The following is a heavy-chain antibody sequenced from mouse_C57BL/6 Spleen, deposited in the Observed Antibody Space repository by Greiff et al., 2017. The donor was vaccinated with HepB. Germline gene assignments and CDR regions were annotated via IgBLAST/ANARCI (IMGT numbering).Heavy chain of an antibody. Sequence: EVMLVESGGGLVKPGGSQKLSCAASGFTFSSYAMSWVRQTPEKRLEWVATISDGGSYTYYPDNVKGRFTISRDNAKNNLYLQMSHLKSEDTAMYYCARDNYGSSPAWFAYWGQGTLVTVSA. D-gene: IGHD1-1*01. CDR1: GFTFSSYA. CDR3: ARDNYGSSPAWFAY. J-gene: IGHJ3*01. CDR2: ISDGGSYT. V-gene: IGHV5-4*01.